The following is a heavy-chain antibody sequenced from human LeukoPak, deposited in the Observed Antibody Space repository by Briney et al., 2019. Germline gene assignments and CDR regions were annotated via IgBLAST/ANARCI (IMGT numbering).Heavy chain of an antibody. V-gene: IGHV1-69*05. CDR2: IIPIFGTA. J-gene: IGHJ5*02. CDR1: GGTFSSYA. Sequence: SVKVSCKASGGTFSSYAISWVRQAPGQGLEWMGRIIPIFGTANYAQKFQGRVTITTDESTSTAYMELSSLRSEGTAVYYCARDHPGRATAENWFDPWGQGTLVTVSS. CDR3: ARDHPGRATAENWFDP. D-gene: IGHD1-26*01.